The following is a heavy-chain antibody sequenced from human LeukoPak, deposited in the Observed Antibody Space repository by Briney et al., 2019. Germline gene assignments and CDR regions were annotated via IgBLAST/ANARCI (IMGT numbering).Heavy chain of an antibody. Sequence: GGSLRLSCAASGFTFSTYGMHWVRQAPGKGLEGVAVISYHGTNKYYADSVKGRFTISSDNSRNPLYLQMTSLGAEATAVYYCAKYPAYGDHADWFDPWGQGTPVTASS. V-gene: IGHV3-30*18. CDR2: ISYHGTNK. CDR3: AKYPAYGDHADWFDP. D-gene: IGHD4-17*01. J-gene: IGHJ5*02. CDR1: GFTFSTYG.